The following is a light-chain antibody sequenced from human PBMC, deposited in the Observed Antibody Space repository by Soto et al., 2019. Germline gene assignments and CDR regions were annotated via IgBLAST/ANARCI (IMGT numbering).Light chain of an antibody. Sequence: EIVLTQSPGTLSLSPGERATLSCRASQSVSSSYLAWYQQKPGQAPRLLIYDASIRATGIPDRFSGSGSGTDFTLTISRLEPEDFAVYYCQQYGSALLTFGGGTKVEIK. V-gene: IGKV3-20*01. J-gene: IGKJ4*01. CDR2: DAS. CDR1: QSVSSSY. CDR3: QQYGSALLT.